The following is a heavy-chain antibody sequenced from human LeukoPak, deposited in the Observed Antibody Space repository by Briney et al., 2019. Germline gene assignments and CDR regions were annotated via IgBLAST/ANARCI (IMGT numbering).Heavy chain of an antibody. J-gene: IGHJ6*03. CDR3: ARDRGAPQGTTHYYYMDV. CDR2: ISSNGGST. V-gene: IGHV3-64*01. Sequence: GGSQRLSCAASGFTFSSYAMHWVRQAPGKGLEYVSAISSNGGSTYYANSVKGRFTISRDNSKNTLYLQMGSLRAEDMAVYYCARDRGAPQGTTHYYYMDVWGKGTTVTVSS. CDR1: GFTFSSYA. D-gene: IGHD1-1*01.